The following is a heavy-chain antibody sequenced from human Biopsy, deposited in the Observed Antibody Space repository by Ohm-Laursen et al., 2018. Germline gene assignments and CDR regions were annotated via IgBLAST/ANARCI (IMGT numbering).Heavy chain of an antibody. V-gene: IGHV1-69*06. CDR3: ARDTKWLASGPIDY. CDR1: GGTFSNYG. Sequence: SSVKVSCKAPGGTFSNYGVNWVRQAPGQGLEWLGGNIPILGTGNYAQKFQDRVTVAADKSTGTAYMDLSSLRSEDTAVYYCARDTKWLASGPIDYWGQGALVTVSS. J-gene: IGHJ4*02. CDR2: NIPILGTG. D-gene: IGHD3-22*01.